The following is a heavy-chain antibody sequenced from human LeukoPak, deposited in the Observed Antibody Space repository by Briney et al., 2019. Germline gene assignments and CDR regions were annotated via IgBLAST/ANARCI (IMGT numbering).Heavy chain of an antibody. CDR2: ISGSGGSK. J-gene: IGHJ4*02. CDR1: GFTFSSYA. Sequence: GGSLRLSCAASGFTFSSYAMSWVRQAPGKGQEWVSAISGSGGSKYYADSVKGRFTISRDNSKNTLYLQMNSLRAEDTAVYYCAKDLSRYYYDSSGYYDYWGQGTLVTVSS. D-gene: IGHD3-22*01. V-gene: IGHV3-23*01. CDR3: AKDLSRYYYDSSGYYDY.